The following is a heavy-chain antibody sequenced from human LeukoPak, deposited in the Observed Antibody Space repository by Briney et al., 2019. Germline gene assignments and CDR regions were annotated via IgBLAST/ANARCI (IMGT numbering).Heavy chain of an antibody. D-gene: IGHD1-26*01. V-gene: IGHV3-21*01. CDR3: ARFSGSYLFDY. CDR2: ISDSSSYI. Sequence: PGGSLRLSCAASGFTFSSYSRNWVRQAPGKGLEWVSSISDSSSYIYYADSVKGRFTISRDNAKNSLYLQMNSLRAEDTAVFYCARFSGSYLFDYWGQGTLVTVSS. CDR1: GFTFSSYS. J-gene: IGHJ4*02.